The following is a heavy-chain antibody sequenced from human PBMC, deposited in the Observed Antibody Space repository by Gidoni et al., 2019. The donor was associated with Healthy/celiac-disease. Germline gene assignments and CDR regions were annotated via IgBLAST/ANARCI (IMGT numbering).Heavy chain of an antibody. CDR1: GLTFSSYS. Sequence: EVQLVESGGGLVKPGGSLRLSCAASGLTFSSYSMTWVRQAPGKGLEWVSSISSSSSYIYYADSVKGRFTISRDNAKNSLYLQMNSLRAEDTAVYYCARDPLRFGESGSDYWGQGTLVTVSS. CDR3: ARDPLRFGESGSDY. D-gene: IGHD3-10*01. J-gene: IGHJ4*02. V-gene: IGHV3-21*01. CDR2: ISSSSSYI.